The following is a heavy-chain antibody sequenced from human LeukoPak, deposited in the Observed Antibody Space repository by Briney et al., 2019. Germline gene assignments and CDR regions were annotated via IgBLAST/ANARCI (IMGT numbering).Heavy chain of an antibody. D-gene: IGHD6-13*01. CDR3: ASSSWLRDANFDS. CDR2: IYNSGSP. CDR1: GGSISSGSYY. J-gene: IGHJ4*02. Sequence: SETLSLTCTVSGGSISSGSYYWSWIRQPAGKGLEWIGRIYNSGSPKYNPSLKSRVTISVVTSKNQFSLKLTSVTAADTAVYYCASSSWLRDANFDSWGQGTLVTVSS. V-gene: IGHV4-61*02.